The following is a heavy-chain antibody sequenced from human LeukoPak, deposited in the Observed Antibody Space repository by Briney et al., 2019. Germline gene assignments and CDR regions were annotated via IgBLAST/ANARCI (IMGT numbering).Heavy chain of an antibody. CDR2: IWYDGSNK. V-gene: IGHV3-33*01. Sequence: GGSLRLSCAASGFTFNNYGMHWVRQAPGKGLEWVAVIWYDGSNKYYADSVKGRFTISRDNSKNTLYLQMSSLRAEDTAIYYCARDRPTGSYYSIDYWGQGTLATVSS. CDR1: GFTFNNYG. J-gene: IGHJ4*02. CDR3: ARDRPTGSYYSIDY. D-gene: IGHD1-26*01.